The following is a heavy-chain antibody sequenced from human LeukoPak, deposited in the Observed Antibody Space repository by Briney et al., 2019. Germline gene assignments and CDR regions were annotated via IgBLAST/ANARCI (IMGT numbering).Heavy chain of an antibody. CDR3: ARDLSPSYDILTSISSY. Sequence: GSVKVSCKASGYTFTSYGISWVRQAPGQGLEWMGWISAYNGNTNYAQKLQGRVTMTTDTSTSTAYMELRSLRSDDTAVYYCARDLSPSYDILTSISSYWGQGTLVTVSS. D-gene: IGHD3-9*01. J-gene: IGHJ4*02. CDR2: ISAYNGNT. V-gene: IGHV1-18*01. CDR1: GYTFTSYG.